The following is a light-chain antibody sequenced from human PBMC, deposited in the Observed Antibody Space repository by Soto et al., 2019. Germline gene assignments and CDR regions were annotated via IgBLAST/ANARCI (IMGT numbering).Light chain of an antibody. CDR1: QSVSSSY. CDR2: GAS. V-gene: IGKV3-20*01. CDR3: QQYVTSSPRT. Sequence: EIVMTQSPATLSVSPVARATLSFRAIQSVSSSYLAWYQQKPGQAPRLLIYGASSRATGIPDRFSGSGSGADFTLTITRLEPEDFAVYYCQQYVTSSPRTFGQGTKVDIK. J-gene: IGKJ1*01.